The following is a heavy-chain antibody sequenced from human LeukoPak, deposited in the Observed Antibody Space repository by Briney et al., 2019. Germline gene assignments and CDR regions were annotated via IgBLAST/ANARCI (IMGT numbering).Heavy chain of an antibody. CDR3: ARDAARPHDY. CDR2: INHSGST. Sequence: SETLSLTCAVYGGSFSGYCWSWIRRPPGKGLEWIGEINHSGSTNYNPSLKSRVTISVDTSKNQFSLKLSSVTAADTAVYYCARDAARPHDYWGQGTLVTVSS. J-gene: IGHJ4*02. D-gene: IGHD2-15*01. CDR1: GGSFSGYC. V-gene: IGHV4-34*01.